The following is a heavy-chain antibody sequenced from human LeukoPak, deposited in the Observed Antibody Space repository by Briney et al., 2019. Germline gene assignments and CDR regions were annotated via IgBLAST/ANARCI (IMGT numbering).Heavy chain of an antibody. D-gene: IGHD3-10*01. Sequence: SETLSLTCAVSGGSISSSNWWSWVRQPPGKGLEWIGEIYHSGSTNYNPSLKSRVTISVDKSKNQFSLKLSSVTAADTAVYYCARGYYGSGKFNFDYWGQGTLVTVSS. J-gene: IGHJ4*02. CDR1: GGSISSSNW. CDR3: ARGYYGSGKFNFDY. V-gene: IGHV4-4*02. CDR2: IYHSGST.